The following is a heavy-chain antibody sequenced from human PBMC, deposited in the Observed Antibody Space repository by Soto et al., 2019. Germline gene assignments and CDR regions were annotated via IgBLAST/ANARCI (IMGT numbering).Heavy chain of an antibody. CDR3: ARGKTGEFDY. D-gene: IGHD7-27*01. CDR1: GSTFTRYD. J-gene: IGHJ4*02. Sequence: XSVKVSCKASGSTFTRYDINWVRQATGQGLEWMGXMNPKXGTTGYEQKFXXRVTMTRXXSISQAYMELSSPRSEDTAVYYCARGKTGEFDYWGKGTLVTVYS. V-gene: IGHV1-8*01. CDR2: MNPKXGTT.